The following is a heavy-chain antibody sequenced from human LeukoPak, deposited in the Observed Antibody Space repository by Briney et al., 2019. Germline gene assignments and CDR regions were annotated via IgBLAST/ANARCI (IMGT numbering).Heavy chain of an antibody. J-gene: IGHJ6*02. V-gene: IGHV1-2*02. CDR1: GYTFTGYY. Sequence: ASVKVSCKASGYTFTGYYMHWVRQAPGQGLEWMGWINPNSGGTNYAQKFQGRVTMTRDTSISTAYMELSRLRSDDTAVYYCARDLGSSGWQYYYYYYGMDVWGQGTMVTVSS. CDR3: ARDLGSSGWQYYYYYYGMDV. D-gene: IGHD6-19*01. CDR2: INPNSGGT.